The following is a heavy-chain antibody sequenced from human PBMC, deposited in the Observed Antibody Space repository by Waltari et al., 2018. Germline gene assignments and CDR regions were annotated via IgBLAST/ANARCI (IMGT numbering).Heavy chain of an antibody. CDR3: ATHSGYPII. Sequence: QVQLQESGPGLVKPSGTLSLTCAVSGGSISSSNWWSWVRQPPGKGREWIGEIYHIGSTNYNPSLKGRVTISVDKSKNQFSLKLSSVTAADTAVYYCATHSGYPIIWGQGTLVTVSS. V-gene: IGHV4-4*02. D-gene: IGHD5-12*01. J-gene: IGHJ4*02. CDR1: GGSISSSNW. CDR2: IYHIGST.